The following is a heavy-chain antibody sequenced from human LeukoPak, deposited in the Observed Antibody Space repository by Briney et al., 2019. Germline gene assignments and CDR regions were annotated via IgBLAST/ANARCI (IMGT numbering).Heavy chain of an antibody. CDR2: ISAYNGNT. D-gene: IGHD3-22*01. CDR3: ARDANYDSSGYDY. V-gene: IGHV1-18*01. J-gene: IGHJ4*02. Sequence: ASVKVSCKASGYTFVSYGFNWVRQAPGQGLEWMGWISAYNGNTNYAQKLQGRVTMTTDTSTSTAYMELRSLRSDDTAVYYCARDANYDSSGYDYWGQGTLVTVSS. CDR1: GYTFVSYG.